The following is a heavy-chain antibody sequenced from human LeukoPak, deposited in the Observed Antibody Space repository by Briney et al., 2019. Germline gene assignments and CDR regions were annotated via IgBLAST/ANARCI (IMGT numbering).Heavy chain of an antibody. CDR1: GLIFTTYT. CDR2: ISYDGSDQ. V-gene: IGHV3-30*09. CDR3: ARGAYGRANSHYFYGLDV. Sequence: PGGSLRLSCAASGLIFTTYTMHWVRQAPGKGLEWVAVISYDGSDQYYADSVKGRFAISRDNLKNTLYLQMDRLRAEDTAVYYCARGAYGRANSHYFYGLDVWGQGATVTVS. J-gene: IGHJ6*02. D-gene: IGHD4-23*01.